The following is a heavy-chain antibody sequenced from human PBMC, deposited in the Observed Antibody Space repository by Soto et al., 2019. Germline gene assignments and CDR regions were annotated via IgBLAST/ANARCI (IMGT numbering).Heavy chain of an antibody. D-gene: IGHD2-2*01. Sequence: QVQLQESGPGLVKPSQTLSLTCNVSGGSITSSDYYWGRIRQHPGEGLEWIGFTSNSGSTSYNPSLKSRVTISVDTSSNQFSLYLKSVTAADTAVYYCARGGGSTKVDYWGQGTLVTVSP. J-gene: IGHJ4*02. CDR1: GGSITSSDYY. V-gene: IGHV4-31*03. CDR3: ARGGGSTKVDY. CDR2: TSNSGST.